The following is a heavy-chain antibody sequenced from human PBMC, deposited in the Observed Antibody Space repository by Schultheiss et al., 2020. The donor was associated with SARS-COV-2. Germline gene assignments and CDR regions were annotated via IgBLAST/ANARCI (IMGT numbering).Heavy chain of an antibody. CDR3: TTDRLGYSSSWYLYYYYGLDV. CDR2: IKSKTDGGTT. CDR1: GFTFSGSA. D-gene: IGHD6-13*01. J-gene: IGHJ6*02. Sequence: GGSLRLSCAASGFTFSGSAMHWVRQASGKGLEWVGRIKSKTDGGTTDYAAPVKGRFTISRDDSKNTLYLQMNSLKTEDTAVYYCTTDRLGYSSSWYLYYYYGLDVWVQGTTVTVSS. V-gene: IGHV3-15*01.